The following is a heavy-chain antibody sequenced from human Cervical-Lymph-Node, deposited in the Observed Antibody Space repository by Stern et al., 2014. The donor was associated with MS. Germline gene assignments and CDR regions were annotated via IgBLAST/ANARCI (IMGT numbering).Heavy chain of an antibody. CDR1: GFSFSRYA. D-gene: IGHD6-13*01. V-gene: IGHV3-33*01. CDR2: IWYDGSNP. Sequence: VQLLQSGGGVVQPGRSLSLSCAASGFSFSRYAMHWVRQAPGKGLECVALIWYDGSNPYYADSVTGRFTISRDNFKNTLYLQMNSLRAEDTAVYYCASAYSSSHYYFDYWGQGTLVTVSS. J-gene: IGHJ4*02. CDR3: ASAYSSSHYYFDY.